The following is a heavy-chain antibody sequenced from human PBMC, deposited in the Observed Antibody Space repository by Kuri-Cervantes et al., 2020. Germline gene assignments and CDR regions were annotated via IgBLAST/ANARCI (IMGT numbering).Heavy chain of an antibody. CDR3: AHTVGIAAAGTGWFDP. Sequence: SGPTLVKPTQTLTLTCTFSGFSLRISGVGVGWIRQPPGKALEWLALIYWDDDKRYGPSLKSRLTITKDTSKNQVVLTMTNMDPVDTATYYCAHTVGIAAAGTGWFDPWGQGTLVTVSS. V-gene: IGHV2-5*05. J-gene: IGHJ5*02. CDR1: GFSLRISGVG. CDR2: IYWDDDK. D-gene: IGHD6-13*01.